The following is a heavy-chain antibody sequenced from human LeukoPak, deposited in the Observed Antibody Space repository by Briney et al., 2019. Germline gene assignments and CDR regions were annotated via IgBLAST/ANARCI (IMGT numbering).Heavy chain of an antibody. CDR3: AKDRLSNGDPAAY. Sequence: GRSLRLSCAASGFTFSSYAMHWVRQAPGKGLEWVAVISYDGSNKYYADSVKGRFTISRDNSKNTLYLQMNSLRAEDTAVYYCAKDRLSNGDPAAYWGQGTLVTVSS. V-gene: IGHV3-30-3*01. CDR1: GFTFSSYA. D-gene: IGHD4-17*01. CDR2: ISYDGSNK. J-gene: IGHJ4*02.